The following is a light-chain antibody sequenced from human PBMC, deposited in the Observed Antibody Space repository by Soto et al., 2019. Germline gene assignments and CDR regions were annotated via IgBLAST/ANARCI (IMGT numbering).Light chain of an antibody. CDR1: QDINTY. V-gene: IGKV1-9*01. J-gene: IGKJ5*01. CDR3: QQVNDYPIT. CDR2: PAS. Sequence: DIQWTHSPHFVSASVGHRLTITCRASQDINTYLAWYQQKPGKAPKLLIYPASTLQSGVPSSFSGSGSGTEFTLTISSLQPEDSATYYCQQVNDYPITFGQGPRLEIK.